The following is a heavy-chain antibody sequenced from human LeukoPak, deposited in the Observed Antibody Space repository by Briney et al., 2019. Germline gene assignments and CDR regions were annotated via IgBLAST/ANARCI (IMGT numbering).Heavy chain of an antibody. D-gene: IGHD6-13*01. CDR3: ARSSWTNRYYYYGMDV. CDR1: GFTFSSYE. V-gene: IGHV3-48*03. CDR2: ISSSGSTI. J-gene: IGHJ6*04. Sequence: GGSLRLSCAASGFTFSSYEMNWVRQAPGKGLEWVSYISSSGSTIYYADSVKGRFTSSRDNAKNSLYLQMNSLRAEDTAVYYCARSSWTNRYYYYGMDVWGKGTTVTVSS.